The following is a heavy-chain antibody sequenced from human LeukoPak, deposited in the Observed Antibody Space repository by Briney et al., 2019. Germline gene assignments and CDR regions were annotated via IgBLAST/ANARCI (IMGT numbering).Heavy chain of an antibody. Sequence: PGGSLRLSCAASGFPFSSYAMYWVRQAPGKGLVWVSRVHGDGNNIGYADSVKGRFTIFRDNAKNTLHLQMNSLRPDDTAVYYCARARVGDPTDYWGQGTLVTVSS. D-gene: IGHD1-26*01. V-gene: IGHV3-74*01. J-gene: IGHJ4*02. CDR1: GFPFSSYA. CDR2: VHGDGNNI. CDR3: ARARVGDPTDY.